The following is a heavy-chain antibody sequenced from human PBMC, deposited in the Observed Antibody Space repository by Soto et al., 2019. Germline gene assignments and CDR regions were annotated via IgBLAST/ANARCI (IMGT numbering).Heavy chain of an antibody. V-gene: IGHV4-39*01. CDR2: NQHSGTT. J-gene: IGHJ4*02. CDR3: ATFRGMTTATTERSFDY. Sequence: PSETLSPTWTVSGGSISSSGYYWGWVRQAPGKGLGGGAGNQHSGTTFYNPSLKSRVVISVDTSKNQLSLKLNSVTAADAAVYYCATFRGMTTATTERSFDYWGQGTLVTVSS. CDR1: GGSISSSGYY. D-gene: IGHD4-17*01.